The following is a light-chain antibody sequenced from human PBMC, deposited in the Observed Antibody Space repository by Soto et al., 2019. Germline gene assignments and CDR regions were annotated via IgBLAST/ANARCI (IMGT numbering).Light chain of an antibody. CDR2: DAS. Sequence: AVPLTQSPSSLSASVGDRDTITCRASQGIRSTLAWYQQKPGKAPKLLISDASNLESGVPSRFSGSGSGTHFTLTISSLQPEDFATYFCQQFNSYPITFGQGTRLEIQ. V-gene: IGKV1-13*02. CDR1: QGIRST. CDR3: QQFNSYPIT. J-gene: IGKJ5*01.